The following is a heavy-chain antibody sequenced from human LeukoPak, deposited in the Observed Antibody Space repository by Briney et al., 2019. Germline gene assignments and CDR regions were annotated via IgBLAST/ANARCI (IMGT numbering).Heavy chain of an antibody. Sequence: ASVKVSCKASGYTFTSYAMNWVRQAPGQGLEWMGWINTNTGNPTYAQGFTGRFVFSLDTSVSTAYLQISSLKAEDTAVYYCARGLNYDFWSGYFNYYYGMDVWGQGTTVTVSS. CDR3: ARGLNYDFWSGYFNYYYGMDV. CDR2: INTNTGNP. V-gene: IGHV7-4-1*02. CDR1: GYTFTSYA. J-gene: IGHJ6*02. D-gene: IGHD3-3*01.